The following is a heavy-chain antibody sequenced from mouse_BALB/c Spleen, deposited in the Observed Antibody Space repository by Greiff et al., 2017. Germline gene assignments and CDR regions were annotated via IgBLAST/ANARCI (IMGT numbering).Heavy chain of an antibody. CDR1: GFTFTDYY. V-gene: IGHV7-3*02. Sequence: EVQGVESGGGLVQPGGSLRLSCATSGFTFTDYYMSWVRQPPGKALEWLGFIRNKANGYTTEYSASVKGRFTISRDNSQSILYLQMNTLRAEDSATYYCARDPYGSSYGFAYWGQGTLVTVSA. J-gene: IGHJ3*01. CDR3: ARDPYGSSYGFAY. D-gene: IGHD1-1*01. CDR2: IRNKANGYTT.